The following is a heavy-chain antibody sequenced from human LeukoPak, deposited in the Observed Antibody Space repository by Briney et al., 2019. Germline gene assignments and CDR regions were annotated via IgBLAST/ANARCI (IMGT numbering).Heavy chain of an antibody. CDR1: GGSFSGYY. CDR2: INHSGST. CDR3: ARDQGQLVDYYYYGMDV. V-gene: IGHV4-34*01. J-gene: IGHJ6*02. D-gene: IGHD6-6*01. Sequence: SETLSLTCAVYGGSFSGYYWSWIRQPPGKGLEWIGEINHSGSTNYNPSLKSRVTISVDTSKNQFSLKLSSVTAADTAVYYCARDQGQLVDYYYYGMDVWGQGTTVTVSS.